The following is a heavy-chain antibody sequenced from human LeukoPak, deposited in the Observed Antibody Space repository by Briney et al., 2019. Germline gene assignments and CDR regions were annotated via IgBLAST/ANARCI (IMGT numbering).Heavy chain of an antibody. CDR1: GYTFTIYG. CDR2: ISAYNGNT. J-gene: IGHJ3*02. Sequence: ASVTVSFTASGYTFTIYGISWVRQAPGQGLEWMGWISAYNGNTNYAQKLQGRVTMTTDTSTSTAYMELSSLRSEDTAVYYCAAEYGVPLQWDAFDIWGQGTMVTVSS. CDR3: AAEYGVPLQWDAFDI. V-gene: IGHV1-18*01. D-gene: IGHD4-17*01.